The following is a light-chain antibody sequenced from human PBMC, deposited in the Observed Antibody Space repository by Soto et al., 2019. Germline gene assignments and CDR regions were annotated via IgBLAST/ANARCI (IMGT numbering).Light chain of an antibody. V-gene: IGLV2-14*03. J-gene: IGLJ1*01. CDR1: SSDVGGYNY. Sequence: QSVLPQPASVSASPGQSITISCTGTSSDVGGYNYVSWYQHHPGKAPKLIIYDVTSRPSGVSIRFSGSKSDNTASLTISGLQPEDEADYHCSSYTTSNTRQIVFGTGTKVTVL. CDR2: DVT. CDR3: SSYTTSNTRQIV.